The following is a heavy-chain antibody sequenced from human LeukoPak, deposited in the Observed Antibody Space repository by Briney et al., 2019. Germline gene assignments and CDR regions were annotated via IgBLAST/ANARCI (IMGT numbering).Heavy chain of an antibody. CDR2: IKQDGSEK. V-gene: IGHV3-7*01. D-gene: IGHD3-3*01. Sequence: GGSLRLSCAASGFTFSSYWMSWVRQAPGKGLEWVANIKQDGSEKYYVDSVKGRFTISRDNAKNSLYLRMNSLRAEDTAVYYCARDRSVGTISSGMDVWGQGTTVTVSS. CDR1: GFTFSSYW. CDR3: ARDRSVGTISSGMDV. J-gene: IGHJ6*02.